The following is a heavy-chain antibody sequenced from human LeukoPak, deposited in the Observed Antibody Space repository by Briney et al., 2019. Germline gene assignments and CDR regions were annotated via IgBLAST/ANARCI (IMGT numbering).Heavy chain of an antibody. CDR2: ISDSGGRT. CDR1: GFTFSTYA. V-gene: IGHV3-23*01. J-gene: IGHJ4*02. Sequence: PGGSLRLSCAASGFTFSTYAVNWVRQTPGKGLGWVSSISDSGGRTYYADSVKGRFTISRDNSKNTLYLQMNSLRAEDTAMYYCAKDPVGRHPPYYFDYWGQGTLVTVSS. CDR3: AKDPVGRHPPYYFDY. D-gene: IGHD6-6*01.